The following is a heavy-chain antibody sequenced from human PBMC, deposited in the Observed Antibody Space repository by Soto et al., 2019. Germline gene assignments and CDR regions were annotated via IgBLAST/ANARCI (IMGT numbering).Heavy chain of an antibody. CDR2: IYYSGST. D-gene: IGHD5-12*01. Sequence: QVQLQESGPGLVKPSQTLSLTCTVSGGSISSGGYYWSWIRQHPGKGLEWIGYIYYSGSTYYNPSLKSRVTVXXDXSXXQFSLKLSSVTAAATAVYYCASLYERVRTEYAFDIWGQGTMVTVSS. CDR3: ASLYERVRTEYAFDI. J-gene: IGHJ3*02. CDR1: GGSISSGGYY. V-gene: IGHV4-31*03.